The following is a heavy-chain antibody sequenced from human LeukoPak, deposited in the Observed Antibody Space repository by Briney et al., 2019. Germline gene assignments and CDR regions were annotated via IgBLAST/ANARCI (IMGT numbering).Heavy chain of an antibody. J-gene: IGHJ4*02. CDR2: ISDSGGRT. D-gene: IGHD2-21*01. CDR1: GFTFSSYA. V-gene: IGHV3-23*01. Sequence: GGSLRLSCAASGFTFSSYAMSWVRQAPGKGLEWVSGISDSGGRTYYADSVKGRFTISRDNSKNTLYLQMNSLRAEDTAVYYCASHLAYCGGDCYPYFDYWGQGTLVTVSS. CDR3: ASHLAYCGGDCYPYFDY.